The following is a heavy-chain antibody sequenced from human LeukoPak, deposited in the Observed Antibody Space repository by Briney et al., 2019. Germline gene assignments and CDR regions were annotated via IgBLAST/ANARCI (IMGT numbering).Heavy chain of an antibody. D-gene: IGHD3-10*01. V-gene: IGHV4-34*01. Sequence: SETLSLTCAVYGGSFSGYYWSWIRQPPGKGLEWIGEINHSGSTNYNPSLKSRVTISVDTSKNQFSLKLSSVTAADTAVYYCVYYYGSGSVEYWGQGTLVTVSS. J-gene: IGHJ4*02. CDR1: GGSFSGYY. CDR2: INHSGST. CDR3: VYYYGSGSVEY.